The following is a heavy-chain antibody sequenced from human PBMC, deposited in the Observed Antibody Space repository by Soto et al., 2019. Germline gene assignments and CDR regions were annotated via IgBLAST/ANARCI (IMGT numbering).Heavy chain of an antibody. CDR3: TRDLVAGHDLF. V-gene: IGHV3-30*04. D-gene: IGHD5-12*01. CDR1: GFTFRNFT. CDR2: ITFDGRNK. Sequence: QVQLVESGGGVVQPGRSLRLSCAASGFTFRNFTIHWVRQAPGKGLEWLAAITFDGRNKYYADSVKGRFTISRDTSKNTLYLQMNSLRIDDTAVYFCTRDLVAGHDLFWGQGTLVTVSS. J-gene: IGHJ4*02.